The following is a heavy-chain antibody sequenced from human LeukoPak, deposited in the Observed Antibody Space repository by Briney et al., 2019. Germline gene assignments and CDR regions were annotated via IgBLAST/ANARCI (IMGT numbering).Heavy chain of an antibody. Sequence: GGSLRLSCAASGFTFSSYSMNWVRQAPGKGLEWVSSISSSSSYIYCADSVKGRFTISRDNAKNSLYLQMNSLRAEDTAVYYCARDPDRYDILTGYYSNWGQGTLVTVSS. CDR3: ARDPDRYDILTGYYSN. V-gene: IGHV3-21*01. D-gene: IGHD3-9*01. CDR1: GFTFSSYS. CDR2: ISSSSSYI. J-gene: IGHJ4*02.